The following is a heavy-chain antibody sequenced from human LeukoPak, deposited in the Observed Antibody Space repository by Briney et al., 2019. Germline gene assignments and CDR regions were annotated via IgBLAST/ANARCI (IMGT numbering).Heavy chain of an antibody. Sequence: GGSLRLSCAASGFTFSSYAMNWVRQAPGKGLEWVSVISGSDGSTYYADSVKGRFTISRDNSKNTLYLQMNSLRAEDTAVYYCAKGRQLWGAIDYWGQGTLVTVSS. J-gene: IGHJ4*02. CDR1: GFTFSSYA. D-gene: IGHD5-18*01. V-gene: IGHV3-23*01. CDR2: ISGSDGST. CDR3: AKGRQLWGAIDY.